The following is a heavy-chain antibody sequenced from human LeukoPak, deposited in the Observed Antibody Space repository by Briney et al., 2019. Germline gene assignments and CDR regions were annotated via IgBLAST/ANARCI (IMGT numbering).Heavy chain of an antibody. D-gene: IGHD2-21*02. Sequence: PGGSLRLSCAASGFTFNNAWMSWVRQAPGKGLEWVGRIKSKTDGGTTDYAAPVKGRFTISRDDSKNTLYLQMNSLKTEDTAVYYCTTIVVVTAAHFDYWGQGTLVTVSS. CDR1: GFTFNNAW. CDR3: TTIVVVTAAHFDY. J-gene: IGHJ4*02. CDR2: IKSKTDGGTT. V-gene: IGHV3-15*01.